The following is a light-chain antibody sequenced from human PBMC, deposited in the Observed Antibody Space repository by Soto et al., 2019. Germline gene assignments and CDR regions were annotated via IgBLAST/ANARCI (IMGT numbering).Light chain of an antibody. CDR2: DNN. CDR1: TSNIRNNF. Sequence: QSVLTQPPSVSAAPGQRVTIPCSGRTSNIRNNFVSWYQQLPGTAPKLVIHDNNKRPSGIPDRFSGSKSGASATLGITGLQTGDEADYYCGTWDSSLRAVVFGGGTQLTVL. J-gene: IGLJ2*01. CDR3: GTWDSSLRAVV. V-gene: IGLV1-51*01.